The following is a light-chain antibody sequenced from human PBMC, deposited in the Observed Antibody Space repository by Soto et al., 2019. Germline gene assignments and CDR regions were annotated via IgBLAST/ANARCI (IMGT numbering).Light chain of an antibody. CDR2: DVS. J-gene: IGLJ1*01. CDR3: CSYAGSYTHYV. Sequence: QSALTQPRSVSGSPGQSVTISCTGTSSDVGGYNYVSWFQHHPGKAPKLMIYDVSKRLSGVPDRFSGSKSANTASLTISGLQADDEADYYCCSYAGSYTHYVFGTGTKVTVL. V-gene: IGLV2-11*01. CDR1: SSDVGGYNY.